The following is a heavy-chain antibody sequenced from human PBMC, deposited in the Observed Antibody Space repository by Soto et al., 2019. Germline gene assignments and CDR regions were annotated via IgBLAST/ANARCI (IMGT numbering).Heavy chain of an antibody. CDR2: INSDGSST. V-gene: IGHV3-74*01. Sequence: GGSLRLSCAASGFTFSSYAMSWVRQAPGKGLEWVSRINSDGSSTSYADSVKGRFTISRDNAKNTLYLQMNSLRAEDTAVYYCARTPRDDYVWGSYRHYYGMDVWGQGTTVTVSS. CDR3: ARTPRDDYVWGSYRHYYGMDV. CDR1: GFTFSSYA. J-gene: IGHJ6*02. D-gene: IGHD3-16*02.